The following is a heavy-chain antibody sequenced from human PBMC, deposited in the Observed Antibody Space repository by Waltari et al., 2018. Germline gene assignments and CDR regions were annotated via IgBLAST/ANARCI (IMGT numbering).Heavy chain of an antibody. CDR3: ASSHPFRYDSITPAGDY. D-gene: IGHD3-22*01. J-gene: IGHJ4*02. CDR1: GFTFSSYA. V-gene: IGHV3-23*01. CDR2: ISGSGGST. Sequence: EVQLLESGGGLVQPGGSLRLSCAASGFTFSSYAMSWVRQAPGKGLEWVSAISGSGGSTYYADSVKGRFTISRDNSKNTLYLQMNSLRAEDTAVYYCASSHPFRYDSITPAGDYWGQGTLVTVSS.